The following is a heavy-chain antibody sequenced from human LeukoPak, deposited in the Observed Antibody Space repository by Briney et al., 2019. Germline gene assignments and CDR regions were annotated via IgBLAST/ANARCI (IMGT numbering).Heavy chain of an antibody. D-gene: IGHD3-22*01. CDR3: ARKDFSSGSFSY. V-gene: IGHV3-11*04. CDR2: IGLSGYPL. J-gene: IGHJ4*02. Sequence: GGSLRLACAVSGFPFSRFYMSWIRQAPGKGLEWISYIGLSGYPLDYADSVRGRFTISRDNAKNSLYLEMNSLRAEDTAVYYCARKDFSSGSFSYWGQGTLVTVSS. CDR1: GFPFSRFY.